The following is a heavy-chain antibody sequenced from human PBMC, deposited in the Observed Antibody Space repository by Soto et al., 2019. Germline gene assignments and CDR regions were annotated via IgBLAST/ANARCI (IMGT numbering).Heavy chain of an antibody. CDR1: GYSLTGYY. D-gene: IGHD3-10*01. J-gene: IGHJ5*02. V-gene: IGHV1-2*04. CDR3: ARGIGGTMVRGADWFDP. CDR2: INPNSGGT. Sequence: ASVKVSCKASGYSLTGYYMHWVRQAPGQGLEWMGWINPNSGGTNYAQKFQGWVTMTRDTSISTAYMELSRLRSDDTAVYYCARGIGGTMVRGADWFDPWGQGTLVTVSS.